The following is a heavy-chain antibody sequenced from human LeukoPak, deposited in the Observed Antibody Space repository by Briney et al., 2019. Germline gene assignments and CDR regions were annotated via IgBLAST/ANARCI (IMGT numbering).Heavy chain of an antibody. D-gene: IGHD2-2*01. CDR2: TSWNSGSI. J-gene: IGHJ4*02. CDR1: GFTFDDYA. Sequence: GRSLRLTCAASGFTFDDYAMHWVRQAPGKGLEWISGTSWNSGSIGYADSVKGRFTISRDNAKNSLYLQMNSLRAEDMALYYCAKRYCSSTSCRFDYWGQGALVTVSS. V-gene: IGHV3-9*03. CDR3: AKRYCSSTSCRFDY.